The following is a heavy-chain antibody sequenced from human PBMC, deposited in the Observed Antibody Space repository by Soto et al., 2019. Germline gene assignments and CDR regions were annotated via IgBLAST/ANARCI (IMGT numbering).Heavy chain of an antibody. V-gene: IGHV4-59*01. CDR2: IYYSGYT. CDR1: GGSMSSYY. Sequence: QVQLQESGPGLVKPSETLSLTCAVSGGSMSSYYWSWIRQPPGKRPEWIGYIYYSGYTNYNPSLKSRVTISVDTSKNQSSLKLSSVTAADTAVYYCARDSVGSGYAWGQGTLVTVSS. J-gene: IGHJ5*02. D-gene: IGHD5-12*01. CDR3: ARDSVGSGYA.